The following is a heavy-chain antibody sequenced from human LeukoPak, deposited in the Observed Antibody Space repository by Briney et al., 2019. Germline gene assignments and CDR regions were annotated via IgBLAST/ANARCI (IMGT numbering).Heavy chain of an antibody. CDR2: INHSGST. D-gene: IGHD2-21*02. Sequence: PSETLSLTCTVSGGSISSGSYYWSWIRQPPGKGLEWIGEINHSGSTNYNPSLKSRVTISVDTSKNQFSLKLSSVTAADTAVYYCARRAYCGGDCRKRPRYYFDYWGQGTLVTVSS. J-gene: IGHJ4*02. CDR3: ARRAYCGGDCRKRPRYYFDY. CDR1: GGSISSGSYY. V-gene: IGHV4-39*07.